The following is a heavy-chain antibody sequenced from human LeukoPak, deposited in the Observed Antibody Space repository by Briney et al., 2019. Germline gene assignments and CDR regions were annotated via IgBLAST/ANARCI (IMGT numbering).Heavy chain of an antibody. Sequence: QPGRSLRLSCATSGFPFSNFAIHWVRQAPGKGLEWVAAISYDGGNKYFADSVKGRFTISRDNSGNTLYLQMNSLRAEDTAVYYCARESGYSGYDFPFDYWGQGTLVTVSS. D-gene: IGHD5-12*01. CDR1: GFPFSNFA. CDR2: ISYDGGNK. J-gene: IGHJ4*02. V-gene: IGHV3-30*04. CDR3: ARESGYSGYDFPFDY.